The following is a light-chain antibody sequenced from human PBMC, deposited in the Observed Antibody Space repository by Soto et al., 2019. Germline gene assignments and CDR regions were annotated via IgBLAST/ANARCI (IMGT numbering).Light chain of an antibody. CDR3: LLSYNGPYV. V-gene: IGLV7-46*01. Sequence: QAVVSQEPSLTVSPGGTFTLTCGSSTGAVTNGHYPYWFQQKPGQAPRTLIYDTTNRHSWTPARFSGSLLGGKAALTLSGAQPEDEAEYYCLLSYNGPYVFGTGTNVTVL. CDR1: TGAVTNGHY. J-gene: IGLJ1*01. CDR2: DTT.